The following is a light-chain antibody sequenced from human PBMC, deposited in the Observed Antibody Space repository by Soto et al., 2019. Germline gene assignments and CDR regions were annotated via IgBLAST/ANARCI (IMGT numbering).Light chain of an antibody. CDR1: QNVSSY. V-gene: IGKV3-15*01. CDR3: HQYNNWPPWT. J-gene: IGKJ1*01. Sequence: EIVLTQSPATLSLSPGERATLSCRASQNVSSYLAWYQQKPGQAPRLLIYGASARATGIPARFSGSGSGTEFTLTISSLQSEDYAVYYCHQYNNWPPWTFGQGTKVDIK. CDR2: GAS.